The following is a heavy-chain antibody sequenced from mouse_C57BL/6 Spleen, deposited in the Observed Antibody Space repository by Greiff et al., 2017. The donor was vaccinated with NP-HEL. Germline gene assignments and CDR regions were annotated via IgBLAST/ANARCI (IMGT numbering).Heavy chain of an antibody. CDR2: IWRGGST. D-gene: IGHD3-2*02. Sequence: QVQLQQSGPGLVQPSQSLSITCTVSGFSLTSYGVHWVRQSPGKGLEWLGVIWRGGSTDYNAAFMSRLSITKDNSKSQVFFKMNSLQADDTAIYYCAKNYGDSSDAMDYWGQGTSVTVSS. J-gene: IGHJ4*01. CDR1: GFSLTSYG. V-gene: IGHV2-5*01. CDR3: AKNYGDSSDAMDY.